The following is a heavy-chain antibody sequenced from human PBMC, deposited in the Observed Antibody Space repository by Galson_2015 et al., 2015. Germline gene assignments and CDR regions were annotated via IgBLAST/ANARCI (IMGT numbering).Heavy chain of an antibody. V-gene: IGHV3-66*02. CDR3: AGLITGTAWRFDP. J-gene: IGHJ5*02. CDR1: EFTVSKKD. Sequence: SLRLSCAVSEFTVSKKDMSWVRQAPVKGLEWVSIIYSGGDIFYADSVRGRFTISRDNYNTLYLQMNNLRIEDTAFYFCAGLITGTAWRFDPWGQGTLVTVSS. D-gene: IGHD1-7*01. CDR2: IYSGGDI.